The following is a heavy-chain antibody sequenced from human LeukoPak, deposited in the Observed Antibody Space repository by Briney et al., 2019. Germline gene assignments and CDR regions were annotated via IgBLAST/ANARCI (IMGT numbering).Heavy chain of an antibody. V-gene: IGHV3-21*01. CDR3: ARTVLLWFGELGVKWFDP. CDR2: ISSSSSYI. D-gene: IGHD3-10*01. CDR1: GFTFSSYS. J-gene: IGHJ5*02. Sequence: GGSLRISCAASGFTFSSYSMNWVRQAPGKGLEWVSSISSSSSYIYYADSVKGRFTISRDNAKNSLYLQMNSLRAEDTAVYYCARTVLLWFGELGVKWFDPWGQGTLVTVSS.